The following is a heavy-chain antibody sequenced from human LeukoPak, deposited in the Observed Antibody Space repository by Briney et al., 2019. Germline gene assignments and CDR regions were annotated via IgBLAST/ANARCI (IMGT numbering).Heavy chain of an antibody. V-gene: IGHV1-24*01. D-gene: IGHD6-13*01. CDR1: GYTLTELS. Sequence: ASVKVSCKVSGYTLTELSMHWVRQAPGKGLEWMGGFDPEDGETIYAQKFQGRVTITRDTSASTAYMELSSLRSEDTAVYYCARELSSSWYGHPGDYWGQGTLVTVSS. CDR3: ARELSSSWYGHPGDY. J-gene: IGHJ4*02. CDR2: FDPEDGET.